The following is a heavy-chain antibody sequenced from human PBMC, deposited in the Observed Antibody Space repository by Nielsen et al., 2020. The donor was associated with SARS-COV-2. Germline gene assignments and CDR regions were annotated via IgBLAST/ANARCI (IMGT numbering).Heavy chain of an antibody. J-gene: IGHJ4*02. D-gene: IGHD2-2*01. Sequence: VRQMPGKGLEWMGTIDPSDSYSNYGPSFQGHVTISVDKSISTAYLQWSSLKASDTAMYYCARSDPIGYCSSTSCYFGYWGQGTLVTVSS. CDR2: IDPSDSYS. V-gene: IGHV5-10-1*01. CDR3: ARSDPIGYCSSTSCYFGY.